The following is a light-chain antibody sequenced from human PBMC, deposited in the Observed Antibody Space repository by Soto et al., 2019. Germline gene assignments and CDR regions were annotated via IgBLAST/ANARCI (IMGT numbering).Light chain of an antibody. Sequence: EIVLPQSPGTLSLSPGERATLSCTASQSVSGSHSAWYQHKPGQAPRLLIYDASSRATGIPDRFSGSGSGTDFTLIISRLEPEDFAVYYCHQHGDSPWTFGQGT. CDR2: DAS. CDR1: QSVSGSH. CDR3: HQHGDSPWT. V-gene: IGKV3-20*01. J-gene: IGKJ1*01.